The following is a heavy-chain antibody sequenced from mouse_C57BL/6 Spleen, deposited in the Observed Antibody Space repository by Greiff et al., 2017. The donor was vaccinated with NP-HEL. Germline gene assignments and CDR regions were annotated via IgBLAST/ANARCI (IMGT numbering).Heavy chain of an antibody. V-gene: IGHV1-9*01. CDR1: GYTFTGYC. Sequence: QVQLQQSGAELMKPGASVKLSCKATGYTFTGYCIAWVKQRPGHGLEWIGEILPGSGSTNYNEKFNGKSTFPSDTSSNQAYMQLSSLTTEDSAIYYCARGRTGWLRKYFDVWGTGTTVTVAS. D-gene: IGHD2-2*01. CDR3: ARGRTGWLRKYFDV. CDR2: ILPGSGST. J-gene: IGHJ1*03.